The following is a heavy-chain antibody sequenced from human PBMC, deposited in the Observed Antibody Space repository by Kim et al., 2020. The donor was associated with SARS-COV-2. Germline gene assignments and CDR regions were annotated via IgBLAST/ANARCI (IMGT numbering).Heavy chain of an antibody. Sequence: GGSLRLSCAASGFTFSSYSMNWVRQAPGKGLEWVSSISSSSSYIYYADSVKGRFTISRDNAKNSLYLQMNSLRAEDTAVYYCASLSVPDYYGSGSPTAMEAFDIWGQGTMVTVSS. J-gene: IGHJ3*02. D-gene: IGHD3-10*01. CDR1: GFTFSSYS. CDR3: ASLSVPDYYGSGSPTAMEAFDI. V-gene: IGHV3-21*01. CDR2: ISSSSSYI.